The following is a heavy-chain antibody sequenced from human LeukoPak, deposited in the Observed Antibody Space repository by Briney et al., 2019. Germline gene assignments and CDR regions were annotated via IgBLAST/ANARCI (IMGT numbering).Heavy chain of an antibody. CDR3: ARGSGRLGVYYMDV. Sequence: ASVKVSCKASGYTFTSYDINWVRQATGQGLEWMGWMNPNSGNTGYAQKFQGRVTITRNTSISTAYMELSSLRSEDTAVYYCARGSGRLGVYYMDVWGKGTTVTVSS. V-gene: IGHV1-8*03. D-gene: IGHD6-19*01. CDR2: MNPNSGNT. CDR1: GYTFTSYD. J-gene: IGHJ6*03.